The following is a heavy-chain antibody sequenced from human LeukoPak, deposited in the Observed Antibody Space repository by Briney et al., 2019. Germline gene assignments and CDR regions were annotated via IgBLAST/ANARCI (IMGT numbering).Heavy chain of an antibody. Sequence: SETLSHTCAVSGGSISSGGYSWSWIRQPPGKGLEWIGYIYHSGSTYYNPSLKSRVTISVDRSKNQFSLKLSSVTAADTAVYYCARNYGSGSPAYWGQGTLVTVSS. CDR2: IYHSGST. J-gene: IGHJ4*02. CDR1: GGSISSGGYS. CDR3: ARNYGSGSPAY. D-gene: IGHD3-10*01. V-gene: IGHV4-30-2*01.